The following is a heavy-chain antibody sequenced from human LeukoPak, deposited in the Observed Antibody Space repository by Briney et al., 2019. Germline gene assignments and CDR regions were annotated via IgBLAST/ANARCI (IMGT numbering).Heavy chain of an antibody. J-gene: IGHJ4*02. CDR1: GGSISSYY. Sequence: KPSETLSLTCTVSGGSISSYYWSWIRQPQEKGLEWIGNIYDRGSTKYNPSLKSRVTISVDTSKNQFSLRLSSVTAADTAVYYCARGRTFDNWGQGTLVTVSS. V-gene: IGHV4-59*01. CDR3: ARGRTFDN. CDR2: IYDRGST.